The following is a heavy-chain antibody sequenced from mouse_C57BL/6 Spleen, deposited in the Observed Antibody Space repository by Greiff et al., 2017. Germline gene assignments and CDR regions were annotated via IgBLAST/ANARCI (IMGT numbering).Heavy chain of an antibody. CDR2: INPSNGGT. CDR3: ARSTVVGRAWFAY. D-gene: IGHD1-1*01. Sequence: QVLLQQSGTELVKPGASVKLSCKASGYTFPSYWMHWVKQRPGQGLEWIGNINPSNGGTNYNEKFKSKATLTVDKSSSTAYMQLSSLTSEDSAVYYCARSTVVGRAWFAYWGQGTLVTVSA. J-gene: IGHJ3*01. CDR1: GYTFPSYW. V-gene: IGHV1-53*01.